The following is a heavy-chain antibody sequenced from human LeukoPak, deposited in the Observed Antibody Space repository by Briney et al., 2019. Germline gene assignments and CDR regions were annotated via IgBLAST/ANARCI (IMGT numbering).Heavy chain of an antibody. D-gene: IGHD6-19*01. CDR1: GGSFSGYY. CDR3: ARLPVAVPGTYSDY. CDR2: INHSGST. V-gene: IGHV4-34*01. Sequence: SETLSLTCAVYGGSFSGYYWSWIRQPPGKGLEWIGEINHSGSTNYNPSLKSRVTISVDTSKNQFSLKLSSVTAADTAVYYCARLPVAVPGTYSDYWGQGTLVTVSS. J-gene: IGHJ4*02.